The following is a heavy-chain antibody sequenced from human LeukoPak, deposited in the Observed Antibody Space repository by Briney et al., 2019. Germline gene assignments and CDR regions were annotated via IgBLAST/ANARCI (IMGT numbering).Heavy chain of an antibody. CDR1: GGSISSKSYY. CDR2: IYYSAST. CDR3: ARMGYCSSNSCYTGRFDY. V-gene: IGHV4-39*07. D-gene: IGHD2-2*02. J-gene: IGHJ4*02. Sequence: PSETLSLTCTASGGSISSKSYYWGRIRQPPGQGLEGIRSIYYSASTYYNPSLTRRVTTSVDTYKNQFFLKLSSVTAADTAVYYCARMGYCSSNSCYTGRFDYWGQGTLVTVSS.